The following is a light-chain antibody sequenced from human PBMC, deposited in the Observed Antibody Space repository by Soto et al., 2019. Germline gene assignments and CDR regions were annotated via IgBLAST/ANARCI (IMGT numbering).Light chain of an antibody. CDR3: AAWADRLNGVV. CDR1: SSNIGSKT. V-gene: IGLV1-44*01. Sequence: QSVLTQPPSASGTPGQGVTISCSGSSSNIGSKTVNWYQQLPGTAPKLRIYSNNQRPSGVPDRFSGSKSGHSASLAISGLQSEDEADYYCAAWADRLNGVVFGGRTKLTVL. CDR2: SNN. J-gene: IGLJ2*01.